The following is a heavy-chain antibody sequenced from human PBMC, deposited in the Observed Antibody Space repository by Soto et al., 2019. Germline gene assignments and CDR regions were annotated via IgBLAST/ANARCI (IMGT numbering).Heavy chain of an antibody. V-gene: IGHV4-59*12. CDR3: ARAENERAGIYRPPDY. CDR1: RDSRNNYY. CDR2: IYYSGST. D-gene: IGHD5-12*01. J-gene: IGHJ4*02. Sequence: LEPLSLTCTVSRDSRNNYYCSWIRQPPGKGLGWIGYIYYSGSTNYNPSLKSRVTISVDTSKNQFSLKLSSVTAADTAVYYCARAENERAGIYRPPDYWGQGTLVTVSS.